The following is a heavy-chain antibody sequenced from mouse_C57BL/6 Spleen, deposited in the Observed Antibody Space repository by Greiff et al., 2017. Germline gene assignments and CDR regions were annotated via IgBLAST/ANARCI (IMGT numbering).Heavy chain of an antibody. D-gene: IGHD1-2*01. V-gene: IGHV1-55*01. Sequence: QVQLKQPGAELVKPGASVKMSCKASGYTFTSYWITWVKQRPGQGLEWIGDIYPGSGSTNYNEKFKSKATLTVDTSSSTAYMQLSSLTSEDSAVYYCARWYYGRAYWYFDVWGTGTTVTVSS. CDR1: GYTFTSYW. J-gene: IGHJ1*03. CDR3: ARWYYGRAYWYFDV. CDR2: IYPGSGST.